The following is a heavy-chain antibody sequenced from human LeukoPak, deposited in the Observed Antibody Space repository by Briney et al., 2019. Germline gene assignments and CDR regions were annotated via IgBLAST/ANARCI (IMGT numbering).Heavy chain of an antibody. Sequence: GGSLRLSCAASGFTVSSNYMSWVRQAPGKGLEWVAVISFDGSNKYYADSVKGRFTISRDNSKNTLYVQMDSLRTEDTAVYYCAKDTTSSWYYFDSWGQGTLVTVSS. CDR1: GFTVSSNY. D-gene: IGHD1-1*01. CDR2: ISFDGSNK. J-gene: IGHJ4*02. V-gene: IGHV3-30*18. CDR3: AKDTTSSWYYFDS.